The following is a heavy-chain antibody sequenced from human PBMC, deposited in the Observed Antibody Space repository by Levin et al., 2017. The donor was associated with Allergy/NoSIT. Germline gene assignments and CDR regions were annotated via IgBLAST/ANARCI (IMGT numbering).Heavy chain of an antibody. CDR2: IYYSGST. CDR3: ARSPPYSSTWYRIDY. V-gene: IGHV4-59*08. CDR1: SGSISSYY. Sequence: PSETLSLTCSVSSGSISSYYWSWIRQPPGKGLEWIGYIYYSGSTNYNPSLKSRVTISVDTSKNQLSLKLSSVTAADTAVYYCARSPPYSSTWYRIDYWGQGTLVTVSS. J-gene: IGHJ4*02. D-gene: IGHD6-13*01.